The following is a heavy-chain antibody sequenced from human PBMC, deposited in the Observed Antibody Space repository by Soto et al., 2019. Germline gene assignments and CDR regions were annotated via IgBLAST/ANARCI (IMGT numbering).Heavy chain of an antibody. J-gene: IGHJ4*02. D-gene: IGHD3-10*01. CDR2: IFSNDEK. CDR3: ARIRSKYYYGSGVFDY. CDR1: GFSLSNARMG. V-gene: IGHV2-26*01. Sequence: QVTLKESGPVLVKPTETLTLTCTVSGFSLSNARMGVSWIRQPPGKALEWLAHIFSNDEKSYSTSLKSRLTISKDTSKSQVVLTMTNMDPVDTATYYCARIRSKYYYGSGVFDYWGQGTLVTVSS.